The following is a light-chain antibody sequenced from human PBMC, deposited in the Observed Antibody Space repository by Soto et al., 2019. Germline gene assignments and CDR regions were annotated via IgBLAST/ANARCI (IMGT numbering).Light chain of an antibody. J-gene: IGKJ1*01. CDR2: DAS. CDR3: QQYNSYPG. CDR1: QSISSW. Sequence: DIQMTQSPSTLSASVGDRVTITCRASQSISSWLAWYQQKPGKAPKLLIYDASSLESGVPPRFSGSGSGTEFTLTISSLQPDDFATYYCQQYNSYPGFGQGTKVEIK. V-gene: IGKV1-5*01.